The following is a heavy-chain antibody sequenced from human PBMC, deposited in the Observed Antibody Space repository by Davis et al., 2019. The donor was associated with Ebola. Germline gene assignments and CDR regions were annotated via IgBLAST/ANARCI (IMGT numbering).Heavy chain of an antibody. Sequence: PSETLSLTCVVSGGSISSSSYYWGWIRQPPGKGLEWIGYIYYSGSTNYNPSLKSRVTISVDTSKNQFSLKLSSVTAADTAVYYCARQSKITHERHFDYWGQGTLVTVSS. CDR1: GGSISSSSYY. D-gene: IGHD1-14*01. J-gene: IGHJ4*02. CDR2: IYYSGST. CDR3: ARQSKITHERHFDY. V-gene: IGHV4-61*05.